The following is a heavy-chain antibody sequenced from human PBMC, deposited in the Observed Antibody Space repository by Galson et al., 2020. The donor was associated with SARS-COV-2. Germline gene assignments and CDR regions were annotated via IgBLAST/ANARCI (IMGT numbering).Heavy chain of an antibody. Sequence: GESLKISCAASGFMFSDYYMNWIRQAPGKGLEWVSYISSSGHNIYYAESVKGRFTISRDNAKNSVSLQMNSLRAEDTAVYYCARDCTSTSCYKFDLWGQGTLVTVSS. V-gene: IGHV3-11*01. D-gene: IGHD2-2*02. CDR3: ARDCTSTSCYKFDL. CDR2: ISSSGHNI. CDR1: GFMFSDYY. J-gene: IGHJ4*02.